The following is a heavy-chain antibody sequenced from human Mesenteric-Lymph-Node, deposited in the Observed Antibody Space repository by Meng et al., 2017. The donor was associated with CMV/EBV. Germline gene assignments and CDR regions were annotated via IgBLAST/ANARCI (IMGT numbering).Heavy chain of an antibody. V-gene: IGHV5-51*01. CDR2: IYPGDSDT. J-gene: IGHJ5*02. D-gene: IGHD3-10*01. Sequence: GESLKISCKGSGYRFTTYWIGWVRQMPGKGLEWMGLIYPGDSDTRYSPSFQGQVTISVDKSISTAYLQWSSLKASDSATYYCARAGGSGSSRYWGNWFDPWGQGTLVTVSS. CDR1: GYRFTTYW. CDR3: ARAGGSGSSRYWGNWFDP.